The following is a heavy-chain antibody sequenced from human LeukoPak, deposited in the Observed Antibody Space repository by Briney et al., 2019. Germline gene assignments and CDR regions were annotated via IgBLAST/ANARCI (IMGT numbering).Heavy chain of an antibody. CDR2: ISAYNGNT. D-gene: IGHD5-18*01. V-gene: IGHV1-18*01. CDR1: GYTFTSYG. CDR3: AREGDTAMVPDY. Sequence: ASVKVSCKASGYTFTSYGISWVRQAPRQRLEWMGWISAYNGNTNYAQKLQGRVTMTTDTSTSTAYMELRSLRSDDTAVYYWAREGDTAMVPDYWGQGTLVTVSS. J-gene: IGHJ4*02.